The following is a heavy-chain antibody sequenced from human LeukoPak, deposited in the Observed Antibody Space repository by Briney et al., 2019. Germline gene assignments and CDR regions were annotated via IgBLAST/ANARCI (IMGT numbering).Heavy chain of an antibody. D-gene: IGHD3-16*02. CDR2: IIPIFGTA. Sequence: SVKVSCKASGGTFSSYAISWVRQAPGQGLEWMGGIIPIFGTANYAQKFQGRVTMTEDTSTDTAYMELSSLRSEDTAVYYCATDPMITFGGVIVDSVYWGQGTLVTVSS. V-gene: IGHV1-69*06. CDR3: ATDPMITFGGVIVDSVY. J-gene: IGHJ4*02. CDR1: GGTFSSYA.